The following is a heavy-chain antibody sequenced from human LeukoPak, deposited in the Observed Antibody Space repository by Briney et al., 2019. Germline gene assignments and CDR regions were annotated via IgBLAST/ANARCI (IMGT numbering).Heavy chain of an antibody. CDR3: ARGTTGSYYY. J-gene: IGHJ4*02. CDR2: IIPIFGTA. D-gene: IGHD3-10*01. V-gene: IGHV1-69*13. Sequence: ASVKVSCKASGGTFSTYTINWVRQAPGQGLEWMGGIIPIFGTANYAQKFQGRVTITADESTSTAYMELSSLRSEDTAVYYCARGTTGSYYYWGQGTLVTVSS. CDR1: GGTFSTYT.